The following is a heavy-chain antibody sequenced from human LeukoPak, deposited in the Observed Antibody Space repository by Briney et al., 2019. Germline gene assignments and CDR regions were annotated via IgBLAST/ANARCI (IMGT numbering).Heavy chain of an antibody. CDR3: ARDYYYDSSGYYSHFDY. CDR2: IIPIFGTA. CDR1: GGTFGSYA. J-gene: IGHJ4*02. V-gene: IGHV1-69*05. Sequence: SVKVSCKASGGTFGSYAISWVRQAPGQGLEWMGGIIPIFGTANYAQKFQGRVTITTDTSASTAYMELSSLRSEDTAVYYCARDYYYDSSGYYSHFDYWGQGTLVTVSS. D-gene: IGHD3-22*01.